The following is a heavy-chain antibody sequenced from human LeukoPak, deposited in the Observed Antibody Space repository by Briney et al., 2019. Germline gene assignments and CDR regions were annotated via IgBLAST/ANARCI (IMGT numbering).Heavy chain of an antibody. CDR3: ARDPSSGWYFFSTAHYGMDV. Sequence: GRSLRLSCAASGFTFSSYGMHWVRQAPGRGLEWVAVISYDGSNKYYADSVKGRFTISRDNSRNTLYLQMNSLRAEDTAVYYCARDPSSGWYFFSTAHYGMDVWGQGTTVTVSS. J-gene: IGHJ6*02. CDR2: ISYDGSNK. D-gene: IGHD6-19*01. V-gene: IGHV3-30*03. CDR1: GFTFSSYG.